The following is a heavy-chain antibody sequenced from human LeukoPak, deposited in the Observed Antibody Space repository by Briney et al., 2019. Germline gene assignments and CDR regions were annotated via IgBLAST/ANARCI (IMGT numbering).Heavy chain of an antibody. Sequence: GESLKISCKGSGYSFSNYWIGWVRQMPGKGLEWMGIIYPGDSDTRYSPSFQGQVTISADKSISTAYLQWSSLKASDTAMYYCARQPTWGGNQIDYWGQGTLVTVSS. D-gene: IGHD4-23*01. V-gene: IGHV5-51*01. J-gene: IGHJ4*02. CDR2: IYPGDSDT. CDR1: GYSFSNYW. CDR3: ARQPTWGGNQIDY.